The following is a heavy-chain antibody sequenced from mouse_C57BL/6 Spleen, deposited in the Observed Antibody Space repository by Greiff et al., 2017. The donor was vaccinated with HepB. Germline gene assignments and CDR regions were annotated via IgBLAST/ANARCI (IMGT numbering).Heavy chain of an antibody. CDR2: ISYDGSN. Sequence: EVKLVESGPGLVKPSQSLSLTCSVTGYSITSGYYWNWIRQFPGNKLEWMGYISYDGSNNYNPSLKNRISITRDTSKNQFFLKLNSVTTEDTATYYCARGEGFYYNYFDYWGQGTTLTVSS. CDR1: GYSITSGYY. CDR3: ARGEGFYYNYFDY. J-gene: IGHJ2*01. V-gene: IGHV3-6*01. D-gene: IGHD1-1*01.